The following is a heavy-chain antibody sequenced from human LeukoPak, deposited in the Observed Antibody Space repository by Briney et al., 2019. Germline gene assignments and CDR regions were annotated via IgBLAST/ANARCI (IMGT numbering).Heavy chain of an antibody. Sequence: PGGSLRLSCAASGFTFSSYSMNWVRQAPGKGLEWVSSISSSSSYIYYADSVKGRFTISRDNAKNSLYLQMNSLRAEDTAVYYCARGIRAIVATRTFDYWGQGTLVTVSS. V-gene: IGHV3-21*01. CDR2: ISSSSSYI. CDR1: GFTFSSYS. D-gene: IGHD5-12*01. CDR3: ARGIRAIVATRTFDY. J-gene: IGHJ4*02.